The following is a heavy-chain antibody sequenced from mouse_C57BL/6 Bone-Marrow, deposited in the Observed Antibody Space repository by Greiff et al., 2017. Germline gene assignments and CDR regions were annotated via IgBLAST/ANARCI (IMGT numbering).Heavy chain of an antibody. CDR1: GFTFSDYY. CDR2: ISNGGGST. D-gene: IGHD1-1*01. V-gene: IGHV5-12*01. Sequence: EVKLVESGGGLVQPGGSLKLSCAASGFTFSDYYMYWVRQTPEKRLEWVAYISNGGGSTYYPDTVKGRFTISRDNAKNNLYLQMSRLKSEDTAMYYCAEHYYGSSWYFQLWATGTTVTVSS. J-gene: IGHJ1*03. CDR3: AEHYYGSSWYFQL.